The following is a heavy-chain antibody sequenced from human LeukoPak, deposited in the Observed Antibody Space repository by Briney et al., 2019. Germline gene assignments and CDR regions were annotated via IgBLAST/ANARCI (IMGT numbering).Heavy chain of an antibody. D-gene: IGHD3-22*01. CDR1: GVSFSGYY. Sequence: PSETLSLTCAVYGVSFSGYYWSWIRQPPGKGLEWIGEINHSGNTNYNPSLKSRVTISVDTSKNQFSLKVNSVTAADTAVYYCASLYYYDSSDYSGHWGQGTLVTVSS. V-gene: IGHV4-34*01. CDR2: INHSGNT. J-gene: IGHJ4*02. CDR3: ASLYYYDSSDYSGH.